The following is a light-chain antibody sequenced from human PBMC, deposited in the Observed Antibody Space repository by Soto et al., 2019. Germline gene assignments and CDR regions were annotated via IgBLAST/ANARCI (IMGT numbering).Light chain of an antibody. CDR1: RSDVGGDGY. V-gene: IGLV2-14*01. CDR3: ASNTAGGTQV. J-gene: IGLJ3*02. Sequence: QSALTQPASVSGSPGQSITISCTGTRSDVGGDGYVSWYQQHPGKAPKVMIYKVTNRPAGVSFRFSGSKSGNTASLTISGLQAEDEADYYCASNTAGGTQVFGRGTKLTVL. CDR2: KVT.